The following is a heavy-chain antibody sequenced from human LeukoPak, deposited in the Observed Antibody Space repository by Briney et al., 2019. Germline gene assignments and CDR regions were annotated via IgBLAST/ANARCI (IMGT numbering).Heavy chain of an antibody. V-gene: IGHV4-34*01. CDR2: INDSGTT. Sequence: SETLSLTCGVYGASFSGYYWTWIRQPPGKGLEWIGEINDSGTTNYIPSLKSRVTMSLDTSKNQFSLKLTSVTAADTALYYCAGGATPGVFWGQGTLVTVSS. D-gene: IGHD3-10*01. CDR1: GASFSGYY. CDR3: AGGATPGVF. J-gene: IGHJ4*02.